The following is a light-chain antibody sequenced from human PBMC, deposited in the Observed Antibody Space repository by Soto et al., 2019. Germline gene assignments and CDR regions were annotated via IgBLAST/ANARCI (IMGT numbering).Light chain of an antibody. J-gene: IGLJ2*01. CDR2: DVS. CDR1: SSDVGGYNS. V-gene: IGLV2-14*03. CDR3: SSYTSTNTLI. Sequence: QSALTQPASVSGSPGQSITISCTGTSSDVGGYNSVSWYQQHPDKAPQLKIFDVSNRPSGISDRFSGSKSGNTASLTISGLQAEDGADYYCSSYTSTNTLIFGGGTKLTVL.